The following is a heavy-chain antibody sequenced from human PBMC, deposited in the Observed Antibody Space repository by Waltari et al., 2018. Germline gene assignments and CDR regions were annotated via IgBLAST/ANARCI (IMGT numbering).Heavy chain of an antibody. J-gene: IGHJ4*02. CDR2: IIPILGIA. D-gene: IGHD5-12*01. CDR1: GGTFSSYA. V-gene: IGHV1-69*10. CDR3: ARDRGYSGYDYPLFDY. Sequence: QVQLVQSGAEVKKPGSSVKVSCKASGGTFSSYASSWVRQAPGQGLEWMGGIIPILGIANYAQKFQGRVTITADKSTSTAYMELSSLRSEDTAVYYCARDRGYSGYDYPLFDYWGQGTLVTVSS.